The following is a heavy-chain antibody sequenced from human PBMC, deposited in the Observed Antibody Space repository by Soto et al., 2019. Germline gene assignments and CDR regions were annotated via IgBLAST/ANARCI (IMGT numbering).Heavy chain of an antibody. Sequence: VQVLESGGDLVQPGGSLRLTCSVSGFTFSTSSMNWVRQAPGKALEWVSSISGSGDITYYADSVKGRFTTSRDNSKSTVYLQMNSLRVEDTAVYHCAKGWDTSIADAFEIWGQGTMVTVSS. CDR3: AKGWDTSIADAFEI. V-gene: IGHV3-23*01. J-gene: IGHJ3*02. D-gene: IGHD1-26*01. CDR1: GFTFSTSS. CDR2: ISGSGDIT.